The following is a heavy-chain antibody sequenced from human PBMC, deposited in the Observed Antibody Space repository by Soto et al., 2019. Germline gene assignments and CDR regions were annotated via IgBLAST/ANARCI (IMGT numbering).Heavy chain of an antibody. D-gene: IGHD6-19*01. CDR1: GCSVTMYI. CDR3: ARDVGSGWTHYDYYGMDV. J-gene: IGHJ6*02. CDR2: ISAYNGNT. V-gene: IGHV1-18*01. Sequence: VKISCWTSGCSVTMYISVLARQVPGQGLEWMGWISAYNGNTNYAQKLQGRATMTTDTSTSTAYMELRSLRSDDTAVYYCARDVGSGWTHYDYYGMDVWGQGTTVTVSS.